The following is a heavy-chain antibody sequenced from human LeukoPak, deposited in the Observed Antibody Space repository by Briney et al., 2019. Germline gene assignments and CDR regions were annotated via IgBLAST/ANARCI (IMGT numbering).Heavy chain of an antibody. D-gene: IGHD1-1*01. CDR2: IYPGDSDT. Sequence: GESLKISCKTSGYTFTNYWIGWVRQMPGKGLEWMGIIYPGDSDTRYSPSFQGQVTISADKSTNTAYLQWSSLKASDTAMYYCARPPGGGVHNRNWYFDLWGRGTLVTVSS. V-gene: IGHV5-51*01. J-gene: IGHJ2*01. CDR1: GYTFTNYW. CDR3: ARPPGGGVHNRNWYFDL.